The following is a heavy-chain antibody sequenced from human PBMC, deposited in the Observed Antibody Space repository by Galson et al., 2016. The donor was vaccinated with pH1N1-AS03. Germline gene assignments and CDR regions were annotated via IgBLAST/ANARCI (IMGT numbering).Heavy chain of an antibody. V-gene: IGHV1-3*01. CDR3: ARGRGSYGMGD. J-gene: IGHJ6*02. Sequence: SVKVSCKASGYTFISYVMHWVRQAPGQRLEWMGWINAGNGNTTYSQSFQGRVTITRDTSASKAYMELSSLRSEDTAVYYCARGRGSYGMGDWGQGTTVTVSS. CDR1: GYTFISYV. CDR2: INAGNGNT.